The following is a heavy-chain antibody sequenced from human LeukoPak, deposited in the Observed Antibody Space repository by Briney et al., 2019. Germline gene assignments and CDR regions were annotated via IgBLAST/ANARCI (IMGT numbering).Heavy chain of an antibody. CDR2: IYGSGRT. Sequence: PSQTLSLTCTVSGDSISSGSYYWSWIRQPAGKGLEWIGRIYGSGRTNYNLSLKSRVTISVDTSKNQFSLKLSSVTAADTAVYYCARDGGGTGTTWWFDPWGQGTLVTVSS. CDR1: GDSISSGSYY. V-gene: IGHV4-61*02. CDR3: ARDGGGTGTTWWFDP. D-gene: IGHD1-1*01. J-gene: IGHJ5*02.